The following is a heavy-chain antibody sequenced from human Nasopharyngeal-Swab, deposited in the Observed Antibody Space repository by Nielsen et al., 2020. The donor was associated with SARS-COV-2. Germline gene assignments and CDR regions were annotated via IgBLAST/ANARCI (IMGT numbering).Heavy chain of an antibody. J-gene: IGHJ2*01. CDR3: ARDPRVYYYDRSTSWYFDL. CDR2: IYYSGST. D-gene: IGHD3-22*01. Sequence: SETLSLTCTVSGGSISSYCWSWIRQPPGKGLEWIGYIYYSGSTNYNPSLKSRVTISVDTSKNQFSLKLSSVTAADTAVYYCARDPRVYYYDRSTSWYFDLWGRGTLVTVSS. CDR1: GGSISSYC. V-gene: IGHV4-59*01.